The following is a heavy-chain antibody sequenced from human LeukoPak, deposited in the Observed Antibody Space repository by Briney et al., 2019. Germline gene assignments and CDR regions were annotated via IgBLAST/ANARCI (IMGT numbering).Heavy chain of an antibody. Sequence: ASVKVSCKASGYTFTSYGISWVRQAPGKGLEWMGGFDPEDGETIYAQKFQGRVTMTEDTSTDTAYMELSSLRSEDTAVYYCATGEQQWLPGNFDYWGQGTLVTVSS. CDR2: FDPEDGET. CDR1: GYTFTSYG. D-gene: IGHD6-19*01. CDR3: ATGEQQWLPGNFDY. J-gene: IGHJ4*02. V-gene: IGHV1-24*01.